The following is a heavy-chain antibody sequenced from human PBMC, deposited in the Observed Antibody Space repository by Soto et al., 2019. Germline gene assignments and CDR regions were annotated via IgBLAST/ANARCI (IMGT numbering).Heavy chain of an antibody. J-gene: IGHJ4*02. D-gene: IGHD5-18*01. V-gene: IGHV1-46*01. CDR2: INPSGGST. CDR3: ARERHTAMAKAGRGPVGY. Sequence: WASVKVSCKASGYTFTSYYMHWVRQAPGQGLEWMGIINPSGGSTSYAQKFQGRVTMTRDTSTSTVYMELSSLRSEDTAVYYCARERHTAMAKAGRGPVGYWGQGALVTVSS. CDR1: GYTFTSYY.